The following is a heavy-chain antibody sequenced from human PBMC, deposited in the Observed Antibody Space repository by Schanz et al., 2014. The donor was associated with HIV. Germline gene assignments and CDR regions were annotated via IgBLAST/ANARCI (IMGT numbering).Heavy chain of an antibody. J-gene: IGHJ5*02. V-gene: IGHV1-69*01. D-gene: IGHD2-21*01. CDR3: ARDDVLDSLAS. Sequence: QVHLVQSGAEVRKPGASVKVSCKASGYTFSAYYINWVRQAPGHALEWMGGIIPIFGAAKNAPKFQGRFTITADESTSTASTELTGLNPEDTAIYYWARDDVLDSLASWGQGTLVTVSS. CDR2: IIPIFGAA. CDR1: GYTFSAYY.